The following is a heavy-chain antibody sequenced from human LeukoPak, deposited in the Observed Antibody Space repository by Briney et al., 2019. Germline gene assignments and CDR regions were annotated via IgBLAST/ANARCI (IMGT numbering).Heavy chain of an antibody. D-gene: IGHD2-2*01. V-gene: IGHV3-23*01. CDR2: ISGSGGST. J-gene: IGHJ4*02. CDR3: AKDLYCSSTSCHEAVY. Sequence: GGSLRLSCAASGFTFSSYDMSWVRQAPGKGLEWVSSISGSGGSTYYADSVKGRFTISRDNSKNTLYLQMNSLRAEDTAVYYCAKDLYCSSTSCHEAVYWGQGTLVTVSS. CDR1: GFTFSSYD.